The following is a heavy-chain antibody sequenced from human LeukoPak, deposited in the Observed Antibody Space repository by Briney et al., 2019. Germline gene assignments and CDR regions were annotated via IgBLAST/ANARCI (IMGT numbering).Heavy chain of an antibody. CDR3: AGGNAMDV. CDR2: IKKDGSGI. Sequence: EGSLRLSCVVSGFPFSNSWMYWVRQAPGKGLEGVANIKKDGSGISYVDSVKGRFIISRDNTRNSLYLQMNSPAVEDTAVYFCAGGNAMDVWGKGTAVTVSS. J-gene: IGHJ6*04. CDR1: GFPFSNSW. V-gene: IGHV3-7*03.